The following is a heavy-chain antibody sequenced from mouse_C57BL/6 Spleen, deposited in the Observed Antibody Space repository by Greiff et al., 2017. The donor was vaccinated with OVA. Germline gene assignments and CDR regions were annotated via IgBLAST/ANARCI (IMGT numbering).Heavy chain of an antibody. J-gene: IGHJ3*01. V-gene: IGHV1-52*01. D-gene: IGHD2-4*01. CDR3: ASHIYYDYPWFAY. Sequence: QVQLQQPGAELVRPGSSVKLSCKASGYTFTSYWMHWVKQRPIQGLEWIGNIDPSDSETHYNQKFKDKATLTVDKSSSTAYRQLSSLTSEDSAVYYGASHIYYDYPWFAYWGQGTLVTVSA. CDR1: GYTFTSYW. CDR2: IDPSDSET.